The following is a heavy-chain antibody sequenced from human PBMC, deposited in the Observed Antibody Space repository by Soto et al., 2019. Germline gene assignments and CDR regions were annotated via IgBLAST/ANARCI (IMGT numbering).Heavy chain of an antibody. V-gene: IGHV3-23*01. D-gene: IGHD3-10*01. CDR3: AKDPATMVRGVTYFDY. J-gene: IGHJ4*02. Sequence: EVQLLESGGGLVQPGGSLRLSCASSGVTFSIYIISWVRQTPGRGLEWVSAITGSGGSTYYADSVKGRFAISRDNSKNTLYVQMNSLRAEDTAVYYCAKDPATMVRGVTYFDYWGQGTLVTVSS. CDR2: ITGSGGST. CDR1: GVTFSIYI.